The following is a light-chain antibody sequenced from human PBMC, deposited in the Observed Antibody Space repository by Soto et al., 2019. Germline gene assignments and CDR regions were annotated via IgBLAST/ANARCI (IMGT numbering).Light chain of an antibody. J-gene: IGKJ2*01. V-gene: IGKV3-20*01. CDR3: QQYGTSPPMYT. CDR2: GVS. CDR1: QSFSGNY. Sequence: EIVLTQSPGTLSLSPGERATLSCRASQSFSGNYLAWYQQKPDQAPRLLIYGVSSRATGIPDRFSGSGSGTDFTLSISRLEPEDFAVYYCQQYGTSPPMYTFGQGTKLEIK.